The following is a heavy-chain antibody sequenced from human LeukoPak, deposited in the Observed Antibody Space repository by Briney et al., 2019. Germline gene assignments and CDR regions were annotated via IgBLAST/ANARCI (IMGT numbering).Heavy chain of an antibody. V-gene: IGHV3-30*02. D-gene: IGHD3-22*01. CDR1: GFTFSKNG. Sequence: GGSLRLSCAASGFTFSKNGMHWVRQAPGKGLEWVAYIRQDGTDKYYADSVKGRFTISRDNAKNSLYLQMNSLRAEDTTVYYCARDSRDSSGYYKDYYYYGMDVWGQGTTVTVSS. CDR3: ARDSRDSSGYYKDYYYYGMDV. J-gene: IGHJ6*02. CDR2: IRQDGTDK.